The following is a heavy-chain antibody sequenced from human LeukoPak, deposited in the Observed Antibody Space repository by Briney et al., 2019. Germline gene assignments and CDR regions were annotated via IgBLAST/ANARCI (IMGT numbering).Heavy chain of an antibody. CDR3: ARGTNRPRYYYYYYYMDV. J-gene: IGHJ6*03. CDR1: GYSISSGYY. CDR2: IYHSGST. D-gene: IGHD6-6*01. V-gene: IGHV4-38-2*01. Sequence: TSETLSLTCAVSGYSISSGYYWGWIRQPPGKGLEWIGSIYHSGSTYYNPSLKSRVTISVDTSKNQFSLKLSSVTAADTAVYYCARGTNRPRYYYYYYYMDVWGKGTTVTVSS.